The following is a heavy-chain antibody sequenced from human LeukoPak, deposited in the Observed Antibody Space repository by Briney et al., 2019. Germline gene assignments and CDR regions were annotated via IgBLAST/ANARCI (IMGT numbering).Heavy chain of an antibody. CDR1: GFTFSSYW. D-gene: IGHD3-10*01. J-gene: IGHJ6*03. V-gene: IGHV3-7*01. CDR2: IKQDGSEK. Sequence: PGGSLRLSCAASGFTFSSYWMSWVRQAPGKGLEWVANIKQDGSEKYYVDPVKGRFTISRDNAKNSLYLQMNSLRAEDTAVYYCARGDTMVRGVIKAYYYYYMDVWGKGTTVTVSS. CDR3: ARGDTMVRGVIKAYYYYYMDV.